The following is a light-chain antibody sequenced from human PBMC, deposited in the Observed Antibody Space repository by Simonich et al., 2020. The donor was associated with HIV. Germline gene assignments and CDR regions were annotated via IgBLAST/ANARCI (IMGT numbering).Light chain of an antibody. CDR3: QQYYDTPYT. CDR2: WAS. Sequence: DIVMTQSPDSLAVSLVARATIHCTSSQSVLYNSNNKTYLAWYQQKPGQPPKLLIYWASTRESGVPDRFSGSGSGPDFTLTISSLQAEDVAVYYCQQYYDTPYTFGQGTKLEIK. CDR1: QSVLYNSNNKTY. V-gene: IGKV4-1*01. J-gene: IGKJ2*01.